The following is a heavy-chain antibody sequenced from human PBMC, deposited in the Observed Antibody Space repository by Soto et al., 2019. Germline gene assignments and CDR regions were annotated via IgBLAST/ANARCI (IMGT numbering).Heavy chain of an antibody. D-gene: IGHD3-22*01. CDR2: IYNVGST. CDR3: AREGSSGYYSRYFDY. CDR1: GFSVSDYY. Sequence: PEGSLRLSCAASGFSVSDYYMSWVRQAPGKGLEWVSVIYNVGSTYYADSVKGRFTISRDNSKNTLYLQMNSLRAEDTAVYYCAREGSSGYYSRYFDYWGQGTLVTVSS. V-gene: IGHV3-53*01. J-gene: IGHJ4*02.